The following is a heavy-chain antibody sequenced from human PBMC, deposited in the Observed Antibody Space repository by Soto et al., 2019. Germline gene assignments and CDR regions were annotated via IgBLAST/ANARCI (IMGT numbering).Heavy chain of an antibody. D-gene: IGHD3-10*01. J-gene: IGHJ6*02. V-gene: IGHV4-30-4*01. CDR1: GGHIVSGDYF. CDR3: GRSGSGRYGMDV. CDR2: IHYSGNT. Sequence: SMTLSLTRTITGGHIVSGDYFSSWICQSPGKGLEWIGYIHYSGNTYYNPSLNSRVTISVDTSKNHLSLKLTSVTATDTAVYYCGRSGSGRYGMDVWGQGTTVS.